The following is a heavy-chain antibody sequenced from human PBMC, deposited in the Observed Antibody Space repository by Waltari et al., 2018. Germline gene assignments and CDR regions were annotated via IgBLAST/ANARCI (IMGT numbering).Heavy chain of an antibody. D-gene: IGHD2-15*01. CDR1: GYTFTDYY. J-gene: IGHJ3*02. CDR2: VDPEDGEK. CDR3: APVTVVAANDAVDI. V-gene: IGHV1-69-2*01. Sequence: EVQLVQSGAEVKKPWATVKISCKASGYTFTDYYMHWVQQAPGKGLEWMGRVDPEDGEKIYAGKFRGRFTLTADTSTDTAYMELSNLRSEDTAVYYCAPVTVVAANDAVDIWGQGTMVTVSS.